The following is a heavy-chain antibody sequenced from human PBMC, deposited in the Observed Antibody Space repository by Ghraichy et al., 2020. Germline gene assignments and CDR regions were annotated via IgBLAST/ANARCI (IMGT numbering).Heavy chain of an antibody. D-gene: IGHD6-19*01. CDR2: ISSSSSYI. Sequence: GGSLRLSCAASGFTFSSYSMNWVRQAPGKGLEWVSSISSSSSYIYYADSVKGRFTISRDNAKNSLYLQMNSLRAEDTAVYYCARDGLAVAGTDAFDIWGQGTMVTVSS. CDR1: GFTFSSYS. J-gene: IGHJ3*02. V-gene: IGHV3-21*01. CDR3: ARDGLAVAGTDAFDI.